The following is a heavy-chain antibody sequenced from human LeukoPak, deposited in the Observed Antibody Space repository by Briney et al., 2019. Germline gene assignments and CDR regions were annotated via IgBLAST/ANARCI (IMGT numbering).Heavy chain of an antibody. J-gene: IGHJ4*02. CDR3: ATRRRDFHSSSRYFDY. Sequence: PSETLSLTCAVYGGSFSGYYWSWIRQPPGKGLEWIGEINHSGSTNYNPSLKSRVTISVDTSKNQFSLKLSSVTAADTAVYYCATRRRDFHSSSRYFDYWGQGTLVTVSS. D-gene: IGHD6-6*01. V-gene: IGHV4-34*01. CDR1: GGSFSGYY. CDR2: INHSGST.